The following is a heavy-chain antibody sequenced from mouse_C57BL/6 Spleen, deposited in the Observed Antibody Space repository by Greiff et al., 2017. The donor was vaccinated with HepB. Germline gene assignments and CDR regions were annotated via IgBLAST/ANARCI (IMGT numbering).Heavy chain of an antibody. CDR2: IYPGDGDT. Sequence: QVQLKQSGPELVKPGASVKISCKASGYAFSSSWMNWVKQRPGKGLEWIGRIYPGDGDTNYNGRFKGKATLTADKSSSKAYMQLRSLTSEDSAVYFCARSITTVVAPPLFDYWGQGTTLTVSS. CDR1: GYAFSSSW. D-gene: IGHD1-1*01. CDR3: ARSITTVVAPPLFDY. J-gene: IGHJ2*01. V-gene: IGHV1-82*01.